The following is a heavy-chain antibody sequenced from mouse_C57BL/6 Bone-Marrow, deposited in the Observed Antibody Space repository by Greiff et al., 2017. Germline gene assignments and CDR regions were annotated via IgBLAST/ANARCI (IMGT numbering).Heavy chain of an antibody. CDR3: ARRWDEAWFAY. D-gene: IGHD4-1*01. J-gene: IGHJ3*01. Sequence: VKVVESGPELVKPGASVKLSCKASGYTFTSYDINWVKQRPGQGLEWIGWIYPRDGSTKYNEKFKGKATLTVDTSSSTAYMELHSLTSEDSAVYFCARRWDEAWFAYWGQGTLVTVSA. CDR2: IYPRDGST. V-gene: IGHV1-85*01. CDR1: GYTFTSYD.